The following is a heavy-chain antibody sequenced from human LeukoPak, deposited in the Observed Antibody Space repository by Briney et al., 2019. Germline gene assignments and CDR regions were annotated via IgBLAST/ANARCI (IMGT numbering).Heavy chain of an antibody. CDR1: GGSFSGYY. CDR3: ARGRVTMIVKTGAFDY. Sequence: KPSETLSLTCAVYGGSFSGYYWSWIRQPPGKGLEWIGEINHSGSTNYNPPLKSRVTISVDTSKNQFSLKLSSVTAADTAVYYCARGRVTMIVKTGAFDYWGQGTLVTVSS. D-gene: IGHD3-22*01. CDR2: INHSGST. V-gene: IGHV4-34*01. J-gene: IGHJ4*02.